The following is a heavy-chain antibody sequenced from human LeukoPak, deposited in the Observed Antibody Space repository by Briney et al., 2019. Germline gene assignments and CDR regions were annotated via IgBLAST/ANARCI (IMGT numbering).Heavy chain of an antibody. J-gene: IGHJ4*02. D-gene: IGHD4-17*01. CDR3: AKDLRVGLSYGFDY. Sequence: PGGSLRLSCAASGFTFDDYAMHWVRQAPGKGLEWVSGISWNSGSIGYADSVKGRFTISRDNAKNSLYLQMNSLRAEDTALYYCAKDLRVGLSYGFDYWGQGTLVTVSS. CDR1: GFTFDDYA. V-gene: IGHV3-9*01. CDR2: ISWNSGSI.